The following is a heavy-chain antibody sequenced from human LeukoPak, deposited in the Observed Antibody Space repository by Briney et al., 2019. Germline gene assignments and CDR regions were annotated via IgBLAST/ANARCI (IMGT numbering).Heavy chain of an antibody. CDR2: SENN. CDR1: GASVTSGAYH. J-gene: IGHJ4*02. CDR3: ATYHAGRGGSGY. D-gene: IGHD2-8*01. V-gene: IGHV4-30-4*01. Sequence: SETLSLTCTVSGASVTSGAYHWSWIRQSPGKGLEWIGHSENNKNNPSLNSRVTIPVDSSKNQFSLRLSSVTAADTAVYFCATYHAGRGGSGYWGQGILVTVSS.